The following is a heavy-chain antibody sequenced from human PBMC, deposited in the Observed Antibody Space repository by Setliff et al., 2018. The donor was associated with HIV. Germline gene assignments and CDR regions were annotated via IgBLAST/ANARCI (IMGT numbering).Heavy chain of an antibody. CDR1: GGSIGSHDW. CDR2: VHDNGNT. J-gene: IGHJ4*02. Sequence: SETLSLTCAVYGGSIGSHDWWSWVRQTPGKGLEWIGEVHDNGNTNYNPSLKSRVTVSVDKSKNQFSLKLTSVTAADTAVYYCARGGSMTTLTTWGQGTLVTVSS. D-gene: IGHD4-4*01. CDR3: ARGGSMTTLTT. V-gene: IGHV4-4*02.